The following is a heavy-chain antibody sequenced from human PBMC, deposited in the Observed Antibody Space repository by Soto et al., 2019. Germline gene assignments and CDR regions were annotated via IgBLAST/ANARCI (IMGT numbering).Heavy chain of an antibody. Sequence: EVQLVESGGGLVQPGGSLRLSCAASGFTFSSYEMNWVRQAPGKGLEWVSYISSSGSTIYYADSVKGRFTISRDNAKNSLYLQMNRLRAEDTAVYYCARGGSSVWPYYFDYWGQGTLVTVSS. CDR3: ARGGSSVWPYYFDY. CDR2: ISSSGSTI. J-gene: IGHJ4*02. V-gene: IGHV3-48*03. D-gene: IGHD2-15*01. CDR1: GFTFSSYE.